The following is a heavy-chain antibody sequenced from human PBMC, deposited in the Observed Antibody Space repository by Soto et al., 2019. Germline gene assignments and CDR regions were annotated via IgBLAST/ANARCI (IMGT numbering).Heavy chain of an antibody. CDR3: AKGRSYYYYGVDV. CDR2: ISSGTTTI. Sequence: GGSLRLSCVASGFTFSSFSMNWVRQAPGKGLEWVSYISSGTTTIYYADSLKGRFTISRDNSKSTLYLQMNSLRAEDTALYYCAKGRSYYYYGVDVWGQGTTVTVSS. J-gene: IGHJ6*02. CDR1: GFTFSSFS. V-gene: IGHV3-48*01.